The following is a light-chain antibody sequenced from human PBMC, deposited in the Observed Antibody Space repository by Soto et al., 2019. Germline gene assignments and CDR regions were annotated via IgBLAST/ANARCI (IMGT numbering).Light chain of an antibody. CDR2: DAS. CDR1: PSITIW. V-gene: IGKV1-5*01. J-gene: IGKJ5*01. CDR3: QQFHSFPIT. Sequence: DIQMTQSPSTLSASAGVRVTITCRARPSITIWLAWYQQNPGKAPKLLIYDASTLESGVPSRFSGSGSGTEFTLTISSLQPDDFATYYCQQFHSFPITFGQGTRLEIK.